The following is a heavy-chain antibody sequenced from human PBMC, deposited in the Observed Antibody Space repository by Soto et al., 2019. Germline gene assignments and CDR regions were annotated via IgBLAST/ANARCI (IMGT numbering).Heavy chain of an antibody. V-gene: IGHV3-30-3*01. CDR2: ISYDGSNK. J-gene: IGHJ6*02. CDR1: GFTFSSYA. D-gene: IGHD2-2*01. CDR3: AGGYCSSTSCYWYYYGIDV. Sequence: QVQLVESGGGVVQPGRSLRLSCAASGFTFSSYAMHWVRQAPGKGLEWVAVISYDGSNKYYADSVKGRFTISRDNSKNTLSLQMNSRGAEDTAVYYCAGGYCSSTSCYWYYYGIDVWGQGTTVTVSS.